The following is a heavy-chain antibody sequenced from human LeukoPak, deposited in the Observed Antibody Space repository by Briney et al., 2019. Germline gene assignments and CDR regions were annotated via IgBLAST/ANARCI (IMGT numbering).Heavy chain of an antibody. CDR3: ARDDYGDQHYYYYYGMDV. D-gene: IGHD4-17*01. Sequence: ASVKVSCKASGYTFTSYYMHWVRQAPGQGLEWMGIINPSGGSTSYAQKFQGRVTMTRDTSTSTVYMELSSLRSEDTAVYYCARDDYGDQHYYYYYGMDVWGQGTTVTVSS. J-gene: IGHJ6*02. CDR1: GYTFTSYY. CDR2: INPSGGST. V-gene: IGHV1-46*01.